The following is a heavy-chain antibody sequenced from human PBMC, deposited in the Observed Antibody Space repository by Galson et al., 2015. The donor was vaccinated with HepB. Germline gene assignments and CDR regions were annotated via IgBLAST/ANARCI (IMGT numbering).Heavy chain of an antibody. J-gene: IGHJ6*02. CDR3: ARKLWASYSYGMDV. V-gene: IGHV3-48*04. CDR2: ISSGSISI. D-gene: IGHD6-6*01. Sequence: SLRLSCAASGFTFSTYTMTWVRQAPGKGLEWVSYISSGSISIYYADSVRGRFTISRDNAKNSLCLQMNSLRAEDTAVYYCARKLWASYSYGMDVWGQGTTVTVSS. CDR1: GFTFSTYT.